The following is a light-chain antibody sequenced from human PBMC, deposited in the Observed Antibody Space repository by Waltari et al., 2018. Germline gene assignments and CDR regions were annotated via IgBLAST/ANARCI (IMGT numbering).Light chain of an antibody. Sequence: EVVLTQSPATLSLSPGERATLSCRASQSVNDYLPGYQQKPGQAPRRLMYDASNRATGIPARFSGSWSGTDFTLTISSLESEDFAVYYCQQRSNWPLTFGGGTKVEIK. J-gene: IGKJ4*01. CDR1: QSVNDY. V-gene: IGKV3-11*01. CDR3: QQRSNWPLT. CDR2: DAS.